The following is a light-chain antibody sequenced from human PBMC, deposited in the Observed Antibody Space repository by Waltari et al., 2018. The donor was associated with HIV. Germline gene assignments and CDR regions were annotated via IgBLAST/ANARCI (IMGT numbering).Light chain of an antibody. CDR1: QDISSA. J-gene: IGKJ4*01. CDR3: QQFNSYPFT. Sequence: AIQLTQSPASLSASFVHRVTIPCRVSQDISSALSCYQQKPGKPPKLLIHDASILKHGVQSELSGRGAGADTTFTISSLQPEDFATYSCQQFNSYPFTFAEGTTGEI. CDR2: DAS. V-gene: IGKV1-13*02.